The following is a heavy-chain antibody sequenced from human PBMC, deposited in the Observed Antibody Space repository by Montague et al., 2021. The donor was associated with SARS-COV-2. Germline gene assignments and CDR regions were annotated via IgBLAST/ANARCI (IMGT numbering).Heavy chain of an antibody. Sequence: SETRSLTCTVSGGSISSSSYYWGWLRQPRGKGLEWIGCICDSRSTYYNPSPKSRVTISVDTTKNQFTLSLRSVTAADTSVYYCAKLRWFRCGFDYWGQGTLVTVSS. CDR2: ICDSRST. CDR3: AKLRWFRCGFDY. V-gene: IGHV4-39*06. D-gene: IGHD3-10*01. CDR1: GGSISSSSYY. J-gene: IGHJ4*02.